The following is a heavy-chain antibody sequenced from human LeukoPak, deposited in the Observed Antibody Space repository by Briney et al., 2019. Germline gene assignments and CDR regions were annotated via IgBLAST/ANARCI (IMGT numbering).Heavy chain of an antibody. V-gene: IGHV4-30-4*01. Sequence: SETLSLTCTVSGGSISSGGYYWSRIRQPPGEGLEWIGYIYYSGSTYYHPSLKSRVTISLDTSKNQFSLKLSSVTAADTAVYYCARSNYYGSGSYLYFDYWGQGTLVTVSS. CDR2: IYYSGST. CDR3: ARSNYYGSGSYLYFDY. CDR1: GGSISSGGYY. D-gene: IGHD3-10*01. J-gene: IGHJ4*02.